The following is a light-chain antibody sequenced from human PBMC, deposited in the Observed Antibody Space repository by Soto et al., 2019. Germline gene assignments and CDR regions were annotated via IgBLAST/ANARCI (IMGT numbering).Light chain of an antibody. Sequence: EIVLTQSPGTLSLSPGERATLACRASQSISGTFLAWYKHKPGQAPRVLIYGASRWATGIPDRFSGSGSGTDFTLTISRLEPEDFALYYWQQYYSSWTFGQGTKVEMK. CDR2: GAS. V-gene: IGKV3-20*01. CDR1: QSISGTF. CDR3: QQYYSSWT. J-gene: IGKJ1*01.